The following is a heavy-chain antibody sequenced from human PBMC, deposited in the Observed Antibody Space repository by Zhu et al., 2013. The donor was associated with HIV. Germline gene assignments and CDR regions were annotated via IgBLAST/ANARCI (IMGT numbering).Heavy chain of an antibody. CDR2: INPNSGGT. V-gene: IGHV1-2*02. D-gene: IGHD3-16*01. Sequence: QVQLVQSGAEVKKPGASVKVSCKASGYTFTGYYMHWVRQAPGRGLEWMGWINPNSGGTNYAQKFQGRVTMTRDTSISTAYMELSRLRSDDTAVYYCARDLGTWRALHSLPADAFDIWGQGTMVTVSS. CDR1: GYTFTGYY. J-gene: IGHJ3*02. CDR3: ARDLGTWRALHSLPADAFDI.